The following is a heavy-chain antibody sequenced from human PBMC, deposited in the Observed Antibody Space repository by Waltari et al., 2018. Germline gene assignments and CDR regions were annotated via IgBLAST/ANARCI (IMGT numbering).Heavy chain of an antibody. CDR3: ASREGGRYFDL. Sequence: EVQLVESGGGLVKPGGSLRLSCAASGFTFSSYSMNWVRQAPGKGQGWVSSISSSSSYIYYADSVKGRFTISRDNAKNSLYLQRNSLRAEDTAVYYCASREGGRYFDLWGRGTLVTVSS. J-gene: IGHJ2*01. D-gene: IGHD1-26*01. CDR2: ISSSSSYI. CDR1: GFTFSSYS. V-gene: IGHV3-21*01.